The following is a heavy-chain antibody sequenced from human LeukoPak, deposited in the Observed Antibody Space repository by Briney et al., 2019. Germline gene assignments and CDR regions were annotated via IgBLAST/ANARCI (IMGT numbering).Heavy chain of an antibody. J-gene: IGHJ4*02. CDR2: IYHSGST. Sequence: PSETLSLTCTVSGGSISSSNWWSWVRQPPGKGLEWIGEIYHSGSTNYNPSLKSRVTISVDKSKNQFSLKLTSVTAADTAMYYCARVMIAAAGIDYWGQGTLVTVSS. CDR3: ARVMIAAAGIDY. CDR1: GGSISSSNW. D-gene: IGHD6-13*01. V-gene: IGHV4-4*02.